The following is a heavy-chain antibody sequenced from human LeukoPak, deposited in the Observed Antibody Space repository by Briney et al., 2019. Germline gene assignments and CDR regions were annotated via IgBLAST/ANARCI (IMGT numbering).Heavy chain of an antibody. V-gene: IGHV3-21*01. CDR2: ISSSSTYI. CDR1: GFTFSSYS. J-gene: IGHJ4*02. Sequence: GGSLRLSCAASGFTFSSYSMNWVRQAPGKGLEWVSSISSSSTYIYYADSVKGRFTISRDNAKNSLYLQMNSLRAEDTAVYYCARDLRSSGWYYFDYWGQGTPVTVSS. CDR3: ARDLRSSGWYYFDY. D-gene: IGHD6-19*01.